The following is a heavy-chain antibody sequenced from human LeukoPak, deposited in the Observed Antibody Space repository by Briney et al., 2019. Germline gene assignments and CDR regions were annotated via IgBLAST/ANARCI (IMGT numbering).Heavy chain of an antibody. CDR3: ARVVPNYYDSSGYCFDY. V-gene: IGHV4-59*12. CDR1: GGSISSYY. J-gene: IGHJ4*02. D-gene: IGHD3-22*01. CDR2: IYYSGST. Sequence: KPSETLSLTCTVSGGSISSYYWSWIRQPPGKGLEWIGYIYYSGSTNYNPSLKSRVTISVDTSRNQFSLKLSSVTAADTAVYYCARVVPNYYDSSGYCFDYWGQGTLVTVSS.